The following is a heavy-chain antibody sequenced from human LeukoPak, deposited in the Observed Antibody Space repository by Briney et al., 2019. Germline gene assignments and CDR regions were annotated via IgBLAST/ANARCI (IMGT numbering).Heavy chain of an antibody. CDR1: GYTFTSYA. CDR2: INTNTGNP. CDR3: ASTTVIAKYYYYGMDV. J-gene: IGHJ6*02. V-gene: IGHV7-4-1*02. D-gene: IGHD4-17*01. Sequence: GASVTVSCTASGYTFTSYAMNWVRQAPGQGLEWMGWINTNTGNPTYAQGFTGRFVFSLDTSVSTAYLQISSLKAEDTAVYYCASTTVIAKYYYYGMDVWGQGTTVTVSS.